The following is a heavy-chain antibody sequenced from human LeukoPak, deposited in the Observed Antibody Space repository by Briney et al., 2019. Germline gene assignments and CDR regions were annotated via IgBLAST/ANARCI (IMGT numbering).Heavy chain of an antibody. CDR3: ARDHCSSTSCYAGMGY. CDR2: ISYDGSNK. J-gene: IGHJ4*02. CDR1: GFTFSSYG. Sequence: PGGSLRLSCAASGFTFSSYGMHWVRQAPGKGLEWVAVISYDGSNKYYADSVKGRFTISRDNSKNTLYLQMNSLRAEDTAVYYCARDHCSSTSCYAGMGYWGQGTLVTVSS. V-gene: IGHV3-30-3*01. D-gene: IGHD2-2*01.